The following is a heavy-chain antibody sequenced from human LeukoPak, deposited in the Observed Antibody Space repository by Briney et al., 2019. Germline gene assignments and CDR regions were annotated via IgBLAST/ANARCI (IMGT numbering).Heavy chain of an antibody. Sequence: GASVKVSCKASGGTFSSYAISWVRQAPGQGGEGRGGIIPIFGTANYAQKFQGRVTITADESTSTAYMELSSLRSEDTAVYYCARAQRVAAAGVFDYWGQGTLVTVSS. D-gene: IGHD6-13*01. V-gene: IGHV1-69*13. CDR2: IIPIFGTA. CDR1: GGTFSSYA. CDR3: ARAQRVAAAGVFDY. J-gene: IGHJ4*02.